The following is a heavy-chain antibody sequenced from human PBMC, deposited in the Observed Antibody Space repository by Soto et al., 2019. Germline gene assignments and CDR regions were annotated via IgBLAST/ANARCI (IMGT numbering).Heavy chain of an antibody. V-gene: IGHV3-23*01. CDR3: AKDWYYDSSGYPFDY. J-gene: IGHJ4*02. CDR1: GFTFSSYA. Sequence: HPGGSLRLSCAASGFTFSSYAMSWVRQAPGKGLEWVSAISGSGGSTYYADSVKGRFTISRDNSKNTLYLQMNSLRAEDTAVYYCAKDWYYDSSGYPFDYWGQGTLVTVSS. D-gene: IGHD3-22*01. CDR2: ISGSGGST.